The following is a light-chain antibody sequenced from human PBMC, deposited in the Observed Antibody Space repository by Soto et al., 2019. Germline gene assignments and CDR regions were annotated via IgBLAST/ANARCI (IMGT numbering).Light chain of an antibody. Sequence: DIQMTQSPSTLSASVGDRVTITCRASQSFSNWLAWYRQKPGKAPKLVIYKASSLESGVPSRFSGSGSGTEFTLTISSLQPDDFATYYCQQYNTYWTFGQGTKVEIK. J-gene: IGKJ1*01. CDR1: QSFSNW. V-gene: IGKV1-5*03. CDR3: QQYNTYWT. CDR2: KAS.